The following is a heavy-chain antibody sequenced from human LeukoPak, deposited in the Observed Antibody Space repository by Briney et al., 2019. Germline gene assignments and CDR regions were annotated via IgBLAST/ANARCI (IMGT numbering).Heavy chain of an antibody. D-gene: IGHD3-3*01. CDR1: GFTFSDYY. CDR3: AREGSYDFWSGYYTAFDY. CDR2: ISTSGSTK. J-gene: IGHJ4*02. V-gene: IGHV3-11*04. Sequence: GGSLRLSCADSGFTFSDYYMNWIRQAPGKGLEWIAYISTSGSTKYYADSVKGRFTISRDNSKNTLYLQMNSLRAEDTAVYYCAREGSYDFWSGYYTAFDYWGQGTLVTVSS.